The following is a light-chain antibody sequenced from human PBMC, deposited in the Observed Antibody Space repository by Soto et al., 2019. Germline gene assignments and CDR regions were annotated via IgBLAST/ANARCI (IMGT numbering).Light chain of an antibody. CDR3: QQSYSTPRT. CDR1: QSVAKY. V-gene: IGKV1-39*01. Sequence: DIQMTQSPSSLSASVGDRVTITCRATQSVAKYVNWYQQKPGQAPNLLIYTSSNLQSGVPSRFTGSGFATDFTLTISSLQPEDFASYYCQQSYSTPRTFGQGTKVDIK. J-gene: IGKJ1*01. CDR2: TSS.